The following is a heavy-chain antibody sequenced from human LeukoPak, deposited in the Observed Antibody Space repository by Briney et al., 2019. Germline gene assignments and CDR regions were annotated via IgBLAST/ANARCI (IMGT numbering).Heavy chain of an antibody. D-gene: IGHD1-7*01. CDR3: AKEPQYNWNYGGNWFDP. J-gene: IGHJ5*02. CDR2: ISGSGGRT. Sequence: PGGSLRLSCAASGFTVSSNYMSWVRQAPGKGLEWVSAISGSGGRTYYADSVKGRFTISRDNSKNTLYLQMNSLRAEDTAVYYCAKEPQYNWNYGGNWFDPWGQGTLVTVSS. CDR1: GFTVSSNY. V-gene: IGHV3-23*01.